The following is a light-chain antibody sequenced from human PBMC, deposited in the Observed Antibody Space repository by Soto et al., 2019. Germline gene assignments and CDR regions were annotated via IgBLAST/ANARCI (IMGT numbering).Light chain of an antibody. CDR2: GTS. CDR3: KQYGSSIYT. V-gene: IGKV3-20*01. Sequence: ENVLTQSPGTLSLSPGERATLSCRASQSVDSNYLAWYQHKPDQPPRLLIYGTSSRATGIPDRFSGSGSGTDFILTINRLEPEDFAVYCCKQYGSSIYTFGQGTRLEIK. CDR1: QSVDSNY. J-gene: IGKJ2*01.